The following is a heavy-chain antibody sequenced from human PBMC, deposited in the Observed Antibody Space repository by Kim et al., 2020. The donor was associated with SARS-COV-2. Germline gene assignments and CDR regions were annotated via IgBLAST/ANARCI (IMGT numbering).Heavy chain of an antibody. D-gene: IGHD1-26*01. Sequence: YSPSFQGNVTISADKSISTAYLQWSSLKASDTAVYYCARWGGATSDPFTYWGQGTLVTVSS. V-gene: IGHV5-10-1*01. CDR3: ARWGGATSDPFTY. J-gene: IGHJ4*02.